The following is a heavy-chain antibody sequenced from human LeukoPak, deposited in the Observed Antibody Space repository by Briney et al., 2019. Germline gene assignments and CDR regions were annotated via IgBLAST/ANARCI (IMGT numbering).Heavy chain of an antibody. CDR1: GFTFSTYT. CDR3: AMRMTRLTYYYYGMDV. CDR2: ISNDGSNK. Sequence: PGGSLRLSCAASGFTFSTYTMHCVRQAPDKGLEWVAVISNDGSNKYYADSVKGRLTISRDNSKNTLYLQMSSLRAEDTAVYYCAMRMTRLTYYYYGMDVWGQGTTVTVSS. J-gene: IGHJ6*02. V-gene: IGHV3-30-3*01.